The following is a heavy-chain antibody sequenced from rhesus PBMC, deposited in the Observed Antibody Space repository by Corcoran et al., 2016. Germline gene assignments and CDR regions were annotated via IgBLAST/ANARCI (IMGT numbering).Heavy chain of an antibody. Sequence: QVQLQESGPGLVKPSETLSLTCAVSGGSISGYYWNWIRQPPGKGLEWIGYFGGRSGSTYYNPSLKSRVTISTDTSKNQFSLKLSSVTAADTAVYYCARKGYVGYNPLDVWGRGVLVTVSS. CDR3: ARKGYVGYNPLDV. CDR1: GGSISGYY. V-gene: IGHV4-165*02. J-gene: IGHJ5-2*02. CDR2: FGGRSGST. D-gene: IGHD3-9*01.